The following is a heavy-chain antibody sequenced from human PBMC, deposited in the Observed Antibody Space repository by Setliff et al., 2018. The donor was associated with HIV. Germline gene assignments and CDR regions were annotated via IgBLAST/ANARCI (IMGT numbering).Heavy chain of an antibody. J-gene: IGHJ4*02. V-gene: IGHV4-31*02. CDR2: IYYSGST. CDR3: ARGGMDGDYIDS. D-gene: IGHD4-17*01. Sequence: TLSLTCTVSGGSISSGNYYWSWIRQHPGKGLEWIGYIYYSGSTYYNPSLKSRVTMSVDTSKNQFSLKLSSVTAADTAVYYCARGGMDGDYIDSWGQGTLVTVPQ. CDR1: GGSISSGNYY.